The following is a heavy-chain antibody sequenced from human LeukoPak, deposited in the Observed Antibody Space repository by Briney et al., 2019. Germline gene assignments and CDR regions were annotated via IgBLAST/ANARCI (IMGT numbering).Heavy chain of an antibody. D-gene: IGHD3-22*01. CDR2: IYYSGST. CDR1: GGSISSGDYY. V-gene: IGHV4-30-4*01. J-gene: IGHJ4*02. CDR3: ARFLDSSGYEPDY. Sequence: SQTLSLPCTVSGGSISSGDYYWSWIRQPPGKGLEWIGYIYYSGSTYYNPSLKSRVTISVDTSKNQFSLKLSSVTAADTAVYYCARFLDSSGYEPDYWGQGTLVTVSS.